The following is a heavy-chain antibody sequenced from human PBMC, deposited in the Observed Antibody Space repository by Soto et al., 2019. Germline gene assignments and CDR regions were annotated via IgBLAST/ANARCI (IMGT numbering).Heavy chain of an antibody. Sequence: GASVKVSCKASGVTFSSYAISWVRQAPGQGLEWMGGIIPIFGTANYAQKFQGRVTITADESTSTAYMELSSLRSEDTAVYYRARVTAIMNAFDIWGQGTMVTVSS. V-gene: IGHV1-69*13. CDR1: GVTFSSYA. CDR3: ARVTAIMNAFDI. J-gene: IGHJ3*02. CDR2: IIPIFGTA. D-gene: IGHD2-21*02.